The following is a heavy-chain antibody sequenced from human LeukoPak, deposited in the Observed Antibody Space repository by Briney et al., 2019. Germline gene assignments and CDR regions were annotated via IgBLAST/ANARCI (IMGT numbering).Heavy chain of an antibody. CDR2: IYASGVT. CDR1: GGSISSYY. CDR3: AREGATPASYYYARDV. D-gene: IGHD4/OR15-4a*01. J-gene: IGHJ6*04. V-gene: IGHV4-4*07. Sequence: SETLSLTCTVSGGSISSYYWSWVRQPAGKGLEWIGHIYASGVTTSYPSLTSRGPMPIDTSTNQFSLKLSSVTAADSAVDYCAREGATPASYYYARDVWGVGTTVTVSS.